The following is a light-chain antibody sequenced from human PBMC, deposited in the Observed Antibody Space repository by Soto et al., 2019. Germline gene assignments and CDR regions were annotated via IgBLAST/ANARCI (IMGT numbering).Light chain of an antibody. CDR3: SSYTTTTTPPVV. Sequence: QSALTQPASVSGSPGQSITISCTGTSSNVGGHNSVSWYRQHPGKAPKLLIYDVSYRPSGVSYGFSGSKSGNTASLTIAGLQAEDEADYHCSSYTTTTTPPVVFGGGTQLTVL. V-gene: IGLV2-14*01. CDR1: SSNVGGHNS. CDR2: DVS. J-gene: IGLJ2*01.